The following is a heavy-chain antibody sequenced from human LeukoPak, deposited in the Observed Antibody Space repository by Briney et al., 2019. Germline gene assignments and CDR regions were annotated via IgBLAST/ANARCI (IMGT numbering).Heavy chain of an antibody. CDR1: GLTFSSYA. J-gene: IGHJ4*02. D-gene: IGHD6-13*01. CDR2: ISGSGGST. Sequence: PGGSLRLSCAASGLTFSSYAMSWVRQAPGKGLEWVSGISGSGGSTYFADSVKGRFTISRDNSKNTVYLQMNSLRDEDTGVEYGAEGSRVKEYWGQGTLVTVSS. CDR3: AEGSRVKEY. V-gene: IGHV3-23*01.